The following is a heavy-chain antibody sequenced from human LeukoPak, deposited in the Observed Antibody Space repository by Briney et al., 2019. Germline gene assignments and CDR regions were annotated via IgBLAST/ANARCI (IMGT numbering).Heavy chain of an antibody. CDR2: INHSGST. Sequence: SETLSLTCAVSGYSISSGYYWGWIRQPPGKGLEWIGSINHSGSTNYNPSLKSRVTISVDTSKNQFSLKLSSVTAADTAVYYCARGWGPYGGHYFDYWGQGTLVTVSS. V-gene: IGHV4-38-2*01. CDR1: GYSISSGYY. D-gene: IGHD4-23*01. J-gene: IGHJ4*02. CDR3: ARGWGPYGGHYFDY.